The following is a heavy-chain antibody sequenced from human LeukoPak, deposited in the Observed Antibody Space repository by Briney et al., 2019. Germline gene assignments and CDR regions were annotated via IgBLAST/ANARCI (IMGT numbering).Heavy chain of an antibody. CDR2: INHSGST. D-gene: IGHD6-13*01. J-gene: IGHJ4*02. Sequence: SETLSLTCAVYGGSFSGYYWSWIRQPPGQGLEWIGEINHSGSTNYNPSLKSRVTISVDTSKNQFSLKLSSVTAADTAVYYCARGWYSSSWLHWGQGTLVTVSS. CDR3: ARGWYSSSWLH. V-gene: IGHV4-34*01. CDR1: GGSFSGYY.